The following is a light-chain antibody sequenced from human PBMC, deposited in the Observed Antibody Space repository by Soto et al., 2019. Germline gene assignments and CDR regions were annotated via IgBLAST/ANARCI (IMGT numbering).Light chain of an antibody. CDR3: SSYTSTNTWV. Sequence: QSALTQPASVSGSPGQSITMSCTGTSSDVGNYTLVSWFRHHPGRAPKLIIYEGTKRPSGVSNCFSGSKSGNTASLTISGLQAEDEADYYCSSYTSTNTWVFGGGTQLTVL. CDR1: SSDVGNYTL. J-gene: IGLJ3*02. V-gene: IGLV2-14*02. CDR2: EGT.